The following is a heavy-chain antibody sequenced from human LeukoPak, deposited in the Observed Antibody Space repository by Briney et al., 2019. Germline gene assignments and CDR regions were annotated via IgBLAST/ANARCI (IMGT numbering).Heavy chain of an antibody. D-gene: IGHD2/OR15-2a*01. CDR2: IWYDGTEK. CDR1: RFIFSGYG. J-gene: IGHJ5*02. CDR3: AREDLGFYS. Sequence: GGSLRLSCAAPRFIFSGYGMHWVRQAPGKGLEWVAVIWYDGTEKYYGESVKGRFSISRDNSKNTLYLQMNSLRVEDTAIYFCAREDLGFYSWGQGTLVIVSS. V-gene: IGHV3-33*01.